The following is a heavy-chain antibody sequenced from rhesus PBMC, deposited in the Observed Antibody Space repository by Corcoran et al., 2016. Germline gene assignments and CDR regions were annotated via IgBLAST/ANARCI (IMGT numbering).Heavy chain of an antibody. V-gene: IGHV4-160*01. CDR1: GGSFSSYW. CDR3: ARDPGYNRFDV. Sequence: QVQLQESGPGLVKPSETLSLTCAVSGGSFSSYWWGWIRQPPGKGLEWMGSIDGSSGSTEYNPSHIRRATISRDTSKNQFSLKLSSVTAADTAVYDCARDPGYNRFDVWGPGVLVTVSS. D-gene: IGHD3-34*01. CDR2: IDGSSGST. J-gene: IGHJ5-1*01.